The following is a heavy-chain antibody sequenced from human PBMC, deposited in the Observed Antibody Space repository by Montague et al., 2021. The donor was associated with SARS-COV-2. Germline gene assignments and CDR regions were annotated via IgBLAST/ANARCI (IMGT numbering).Heavy chain of an antibody. CDR2: IDWDDDK. D-gene: IGHD4-17*01. CDR1: GFSLSTSGMC. CDR3: ARMTVTTALDY. Sequence: VKSTQTLTLTCTFSGFSLSTSGMCVSWIRQPPGKALEWLARIDWDDDKYYSTSLKTRLTTSKDTSKNQVVLTMTNMDPVDTATYYCARMTVTTALDYWGQGTLVTVSS. V-gene: IGHV2-70*11. J-gene: IGHJ4*02.